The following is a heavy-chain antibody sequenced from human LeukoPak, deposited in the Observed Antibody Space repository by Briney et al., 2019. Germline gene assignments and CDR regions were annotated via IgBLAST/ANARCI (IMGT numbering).Heavy chain of an antibody. D-gene: IGHD2-2*02. CDR1: SDFFSSVTDY. Sequence: SETLSLTCTVSSDFFSSVTDYWAWIRQPPGKGLEWIASGDYSGGTYYNPSLESRVAISADMSKNQFSLKLSSVTAADTAVYYCARVQGVPAAIRGNAFDIWGQGTMVTVSS. V-gene: IGHV4-39*07. J-gene: IGHJ3*02. CDR3: ARVQGVPAAIRGNAFDI. CDR2: GDYSGGT.